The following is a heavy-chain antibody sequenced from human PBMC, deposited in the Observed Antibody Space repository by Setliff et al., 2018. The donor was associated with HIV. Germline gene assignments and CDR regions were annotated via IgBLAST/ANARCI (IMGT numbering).Heavy chain of an antibody. J-gene: IGHJ4*02. CDR3: ARGIENFWSGYIR. CDR2: IHSYGST. D-gene: IGHD3-3*01. Sequence: SETLSLTCTVSGASISSYSWSWIRQSPGKRLEWIGYIHSYGSTDYNPSLESRVTISVDTSKNQLSLKLRSVAAAETAVYYCARGIENFWSGYIRWGPGTLVTVSS. CDR1: GASISSYS. V-gene: IGHV4-59*01.